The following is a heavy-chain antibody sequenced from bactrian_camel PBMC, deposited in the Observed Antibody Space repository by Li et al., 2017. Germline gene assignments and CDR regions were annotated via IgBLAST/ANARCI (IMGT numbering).Heavy chain of an antibody. Sequence: HVQLVESGGGLVQPGGSLRLSCVGTGFGPKVYCMGWFRQAPGKEREGVAVIDSDGSTAYADSVKGRFTIPKDNAKSTLYLEMKSLKPEDTAVYFCAAVSGYWGQGTQVTVS. J-gene: IGHJ6*01. CDR3: AAVSGY. V-gene: IGHV3S53*01. CDR2: IDSDGST. CDR1: GFGPKVYC.